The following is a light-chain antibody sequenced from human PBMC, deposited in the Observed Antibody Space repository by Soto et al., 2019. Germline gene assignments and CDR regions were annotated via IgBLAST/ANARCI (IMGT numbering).Light chain of an antibody. J-gene: IGKJ4*01. CDR2: SAS. V-gene: IGKV3-20*01. Sequence: EIVLTQSPGTLSLSPGERATLSCRASQTINKNYFAWYQQKPGQAPRPLMYSASSRATGIPDRFSGSGSGTDFTLTISRXEPEDFAVYYCQYYGRSPLTFGGGTKVDIK. CDR1: QTINKNY. CDR3: QYYGRSPLT.